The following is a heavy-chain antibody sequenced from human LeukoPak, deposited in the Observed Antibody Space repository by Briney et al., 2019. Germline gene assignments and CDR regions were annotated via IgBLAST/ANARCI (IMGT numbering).Heavy chain of an antibody. CDR2: ISSSSSYI. CDR1: GFTFSSYS. J-gene: IGHJ4*02. D-gene: IGHD4-17*01. Sequence: PGGSLRLSCAASGFTFSSYSMNWVRQAPGKGLEWVSSISSSSSYIYYADSVKGRFTISRDNAKNSLYLQMNSLRAEDTAVYYCARVPSYGDYLDYWGQGTLVTVSS. CDR3: ARVPSYGDYLDY. V-gene: IGHV3-21*01.